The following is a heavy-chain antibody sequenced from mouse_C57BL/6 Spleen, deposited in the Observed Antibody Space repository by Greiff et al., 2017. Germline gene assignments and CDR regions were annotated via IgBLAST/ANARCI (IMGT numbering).Heavy chain of an antibody. J-gene: IGHJ3*01. Sequence: QVHVKQSGAELVRPGASVKLSCKASGYTFTDYYINWVKQRPGQGLEWIARIYPGSGNTYYNEKFKGKATLTAEKSSSTAYMQLSSLTSEDSAVYFCARTDGSSGAWFAYWGQGTLVTVSA. V-gene: IGHV1-76*01. CDR3: ARTDGSSGAWFAY. CDR2: IYPGSGNT. D-gene: IGHD3-2*02. CDR1: GYTFTDYY.